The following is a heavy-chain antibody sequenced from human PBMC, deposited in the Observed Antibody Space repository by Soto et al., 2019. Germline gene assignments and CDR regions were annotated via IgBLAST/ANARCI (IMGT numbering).Heavy chain of an antibody. CDR1: GGTFSSYA. V-gene: IGHV1-69*01. J-gene: IGHJ5*02. CDR3: ARVMVGWEHPGPFDP. CDR2: IIPIFGTA. D-gene: IGHD1-26*01. Sequence: QVQLVQSGAEVKKPESSVKVSCKASGGTFSSYAISWVRQAPGQGLEWMGGIIPIFGTANYAQKFQGRVTITADESTSTAYMELSSLRSEDTAVYYCARVMVGWEHPGPFDPWGQGTLVTVSS.